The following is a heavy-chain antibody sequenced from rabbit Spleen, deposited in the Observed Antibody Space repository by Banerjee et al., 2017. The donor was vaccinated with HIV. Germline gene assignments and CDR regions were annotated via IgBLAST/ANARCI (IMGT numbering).Heavy chain of an antibody. D-gene: IGHD8-1*01. Sequence: QSLEESGGGLVQPGGSLKLSCTASGFTLSSYYMNWVRQAPGKGLEWIGYIDPLFGITYYANWVNGRFSISRENAQNTVFLQMTSLTAADTATYFCARDGAGGSYFALWGPGTLVTVS. J-gene: IGHJ4*01. CDR1: GFTLSSYY. CDR2: IDPLFGIT. CDR3: ARDGAGGSYFAL. V-gene: IGHV1S7*01.